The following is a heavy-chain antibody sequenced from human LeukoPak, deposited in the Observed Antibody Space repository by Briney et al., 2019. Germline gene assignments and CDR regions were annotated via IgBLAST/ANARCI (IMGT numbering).Heavy chain of an antibody. J-gene: IGHJ4*02. CDR3: ANTIFGVVINDY. Sequence: SGGSLRLSCAASGFTFSSYAMSWVRQAPGKGLEWVSAISGSGGSTYYADSVKGRFTISRDNSKNTLYLQMNSLRAEDTAVYYCANTIFGVVINDYWGQGTLVTVSS. CDR2: ISGSGGST. D-gene: IGHD3-3*01. CDR1: GFTFSSYA. V-gene: IGHV3-23*01.